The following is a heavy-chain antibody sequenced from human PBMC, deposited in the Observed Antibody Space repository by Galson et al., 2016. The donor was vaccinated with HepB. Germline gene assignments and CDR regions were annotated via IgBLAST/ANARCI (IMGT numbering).Heavy chain of an antibody. V-gene: IGHV4-59*01. CDR2: IYYNGFT. CDR3: ARWNEGCDY. Sequence: SETLSLTCTVSGGSINNYYWNWIRQPPGKGLEWIGYIYYNGFTNYNPSLESRVTISVDTSKNQLSLRLSSVTAADTAVYYCARWNEGCDYWGQGTLVSVSS. D-gene: IGHD1-1*01. CDR1: GGSINNYY. J-gene: IGHJ4*02.